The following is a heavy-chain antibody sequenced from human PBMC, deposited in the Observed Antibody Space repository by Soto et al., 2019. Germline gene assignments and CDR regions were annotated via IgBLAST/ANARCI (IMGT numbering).Heavy chain of an antibody. Sequence: QVQLVESGGGVVQPGRSLRLSCAASGFTFSSYGMHWVRQAPGKGLEWVAVIWYDGSNKYYADSVKGRFTISRDNSKYTLYLQMNSLRAEDTAVYYCARDGQYSSGWYYFDYWGQGTLVTVSS. V-gene: IGHV3-33*01. CDR3: ARDGQYSSGWYYFDY. CDR2: IWYDGSNK. J-gene: IGHJ4*02. D-gene: IGHD6-19*01. CDR1: GFTFSSYG.